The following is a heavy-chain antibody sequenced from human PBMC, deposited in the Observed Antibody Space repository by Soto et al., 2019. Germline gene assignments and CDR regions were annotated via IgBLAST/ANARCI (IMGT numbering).Heavy chain of an antibody. CDR2: VIPIFGTK. Sequence: QVQLVQSGAEVKKPGSSVKVSCKASGGTFRNYAFSWVRQAPGQGLEWMGEVIPIFGTKPYEQKFQGRVTITADEARITAYMELSSLRSEDTAVYYCARRFIQDNGGNHDSFDIWGQGTMVTVSS. CDR1: GGTFRNYA. V-gene: IGHV1-69*01. D-gene: IGHD4-17*01. CDR3: ARRFIQDNGGNHDSFDI. J-gene: IGHJ3*02.